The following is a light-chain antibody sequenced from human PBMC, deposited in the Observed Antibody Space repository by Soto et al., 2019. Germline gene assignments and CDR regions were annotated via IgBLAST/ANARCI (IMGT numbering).Light chain of an antibody. J-gene: IGLJ3*02. CDR1: SSNIKGNT. CDR2: IND. CDR3: AVWDDRLNGPV. Sequence: QAVVIQPPSASGTPGQRVTISCSGSSSNIKGNTVNWYQHLPGTAPKLLIYINDQRPSGVPDRFSGSKSGTSASLAISGLQSEDEADYYCAVWDDRLNGPVFGGGTKLTVL. V-gene: IGLV1-44*01.